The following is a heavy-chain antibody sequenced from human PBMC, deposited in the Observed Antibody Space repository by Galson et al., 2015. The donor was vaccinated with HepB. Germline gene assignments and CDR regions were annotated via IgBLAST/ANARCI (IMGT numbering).Heavy chain of an antibody. CDR3: ARDESAMAPYYFDY. CDR1: GYTFTTYG. V-gene: IGHV1-18*01. Sequence: SVKVSCKASGYTFTTYGTSWVRQAPGQGLEWMGWISGYNNYAKYQQRLQGRVTLTTDPSKSTVYMELRNLTSADTAVYYCARDESAMAPYYFDYWGQGTLVTVSS. D-gene: IGHD5-18*01. CDR2: ISGYNNYA. J-gene: IGHJ4*02.